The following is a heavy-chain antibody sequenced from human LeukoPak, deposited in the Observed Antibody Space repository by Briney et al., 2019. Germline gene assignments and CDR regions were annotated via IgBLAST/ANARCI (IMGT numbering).Heavy chain of an antibody. CDR2: IYYSGST. CDR1: SGSINSYY. Sequence: SETLSLTCTVSSGSINSYYWSWIRQPLGKGLEWMGNIYYSGSTNYNPSLKSRVTISVDTSKNQFSLKLSSVTAADTAMYYCVRKGNYGDYFDYWGQGTLVTVSS. CDR3: VRKGNYGDYFDY. D-gene: IGHD4-17*01. J-gene: IGHJ4*02. V-gene: IGHV4-59*01.